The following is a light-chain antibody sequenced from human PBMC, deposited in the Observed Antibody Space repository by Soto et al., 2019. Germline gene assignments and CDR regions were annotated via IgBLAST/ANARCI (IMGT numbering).Light chain of an antibody. V-gene: IGLV1-44*01. J-gene: IGLJ1*01. Sequence: QSVLTQPPSASGTPGQRVTISCSGSSSNIGSNVVNWFQQLPGTAPKLCIYSNNQRPSGVPDRFSGSKSGTSASLAISGLQSEDEADYYCATWDDSLNGYVFGTGTKLTVL. CDR2: SNN. CDR3: ATWDDSLNGYV. CDR1: SSNIGSNV.